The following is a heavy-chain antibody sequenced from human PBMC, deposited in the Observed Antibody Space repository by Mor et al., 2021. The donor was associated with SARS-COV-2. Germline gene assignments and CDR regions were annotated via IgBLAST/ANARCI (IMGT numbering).Heavy chain of an antibody. J-gene: IGHJ6*03. D-gene: IGHD2-15*01. Sequence: WVAVISYDENYQYYTDSVKGRFTISRDNSKNTVYLQMNSLKAEDTAVYFCARDPATVSIRWYYMDVWGRGTTVTVSS. CDR3: ARDPATVSIRWYYMDV. CDR2: ISYDENYQ. V-gene: IGHV3-30*10.